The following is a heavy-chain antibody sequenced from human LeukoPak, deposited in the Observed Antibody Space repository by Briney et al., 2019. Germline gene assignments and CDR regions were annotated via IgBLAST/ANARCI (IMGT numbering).Heavy chain of an antibody. CDR3: AKDLGSYGNLFDY. Sequence: GGSLRLSCAASGFTFSSYGMHWVRQAPGKGLEWVAVISYDGSNKYYADSVKGRFTISRDNSKNTLYLQMNSLRAEDTAVYYCAKDLGSYGNLFDYWGQGTLVTVSS. CDR2: ISYDGSNK. CDR1: GFTFSSYG. D-gene: IGHD5-18*01. V-gene: IGHV3-30*18. J-gene: IGHJ4*02.